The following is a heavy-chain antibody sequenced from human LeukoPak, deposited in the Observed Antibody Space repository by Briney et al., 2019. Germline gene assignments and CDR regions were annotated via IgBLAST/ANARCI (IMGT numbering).Heavy chain of an antibody. J-gene: IGHJ4*01. CDR2: ITNNGGNT. V-gene: IGHV3-64D*06. Sequence: PGGSLRLSCSASGFTFSSYTIHWVRQAPGKGLEFVSVITNNGGNTYYADSVKGRFTISRDNSKNTVYLQMSSLRAEDTAVYYCVIVRGYFDSSGSDYWGQGTLVTVSS. CDR3: VIVRGYFDSSGSDY. CDR1: GFTFSSYT. D-gene: IGHD3-9*01.